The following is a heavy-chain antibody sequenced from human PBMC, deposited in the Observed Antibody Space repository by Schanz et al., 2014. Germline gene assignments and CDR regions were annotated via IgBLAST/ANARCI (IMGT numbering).Heavy chain of an antibody. V-gene: IGHV4-34*01. Sequence: QLQVQESGPGLVKPSETLSLTCAVDGGSFSGYYWSWIRQPPGKGLEWIGEINHSGSTNYNPSLKSQFTISLDPSKNQFSLKLSSVTAADTAVYYCARGHDYFWGSYRRSPWGYFDLWGRGSLVTVSS. CDR3: ARGHDYFWGSYRRSPWGYFDL. D-gene: IGHD3-16*02. J-gene: IGHJ2*01. CDR1: GGSFSGYY. CDR2: INHSGST.